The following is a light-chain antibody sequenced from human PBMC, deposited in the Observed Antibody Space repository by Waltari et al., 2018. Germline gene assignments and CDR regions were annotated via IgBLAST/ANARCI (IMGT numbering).Light chain of an antibody. CDR3: QQYYTYSYT. CDR1: QSISIW. Sequence: DIQMTQSPFTLSASVGDRVTITCRASQSISIWLAWYQQKPGKAPKLLIYKTSNLQSGVPSRFSGSGSGTEFTLTITSLQPDDFATYYCQQYYTYSYTFGQGTKLEIK. J-gene: IGKJ2*01. V-gene: IGKV1-5*03. CDR2: KTS.